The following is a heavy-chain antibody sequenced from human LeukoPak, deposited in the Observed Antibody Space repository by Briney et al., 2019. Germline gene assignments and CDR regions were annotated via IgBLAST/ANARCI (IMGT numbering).Heavy chain of an antibody. V-gene: IGHV1-2*02. CDR1: GYTFTGYY. Sequence: ASVKVSCKTSGYTFTGYYMHWVRQAPGQGLEWMGWINPNSGGTNYAQKFQGRVTMTRDTSISTAYMELSRLRSDDTAVYYCARDRAFGGNGWTYFDYWGQGTLVTVSS. J-gene: IGHJ4*02. D-gene: IGHD6-19*01. CDR3: ARDRAFGGNGWTYFDY. CDR2: INPNSGGT.